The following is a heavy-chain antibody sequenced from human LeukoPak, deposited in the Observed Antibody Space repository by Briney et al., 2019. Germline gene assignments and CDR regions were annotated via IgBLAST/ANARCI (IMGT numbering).Heavy chain of an antibody. D-gene: IGHD2-2*01. J-gene: IGHJ6*02. CDR2: IYGDDET. Sequence: SXRLXCAASGFSITTNYMTWVRQAPGKGLEWVSVIYGDDETNYADSVKGRFTISRDNSKNTFYLQMNNLRADDTAVYYCAREGVMPVAPVKIGTADRPLYEYYALDVWGQGTTVTVSS. CDR3: AREGVMPVAPVKIGTADRPLYEYYALDV. CDR1: GFSITTNY. V-gene: IGHV3-53*01.